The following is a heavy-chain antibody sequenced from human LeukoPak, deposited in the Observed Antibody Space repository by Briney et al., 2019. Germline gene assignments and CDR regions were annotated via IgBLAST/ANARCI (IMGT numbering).Heavy chain of an antibody. CDR2: ISAYNGNT. Sequence: ASVKVSCKASGYTFTSYGISWVRQAPGQGLEWMGWISAYNGNTNYAQKLQGRVTMTTDTSTSTAYMELRSLRSDDTAVYYCARDRNYYGSGSYSSWGQGTLVTVSS. J-gene: IGHJ5*02. CDR3: ARDRNYYGSGSYSS. CDR1: GYTFTSYG. V-gene: IGHV1-18*01. D-gene: IGHD3-10*01.